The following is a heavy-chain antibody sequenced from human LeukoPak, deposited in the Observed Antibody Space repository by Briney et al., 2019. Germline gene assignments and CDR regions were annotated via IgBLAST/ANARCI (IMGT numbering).Heavy chain of an antibody. J-gene: IGHJ6*02. CDR3: ARSIGLTGGGVDV. CDR2: TTDSGSSM. CDR1: GFTFRDYN. Sequence: GSLRLSCAASGFTFRDYNMNWVRQAPGQGLEWVSYTTDSGSSMHYADSVNGRFTISRDNAKNSLYLQMNSLRAEDSAVYYCARSIGLTGGGVDVWGRGTTVTVSS. D-gene: IGHD3-9*01. V-gene: IGHV3-11*01.